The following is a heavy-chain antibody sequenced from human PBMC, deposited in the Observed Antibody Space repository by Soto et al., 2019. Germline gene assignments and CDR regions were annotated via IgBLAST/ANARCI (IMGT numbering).Heavy chain of an antibody. CDR2: LTWNGEVL. D-gene: IGHD3-22*01. CDR1: GFTFDDYA. J-gene: IGHJ4*02. Sequence: PVGSLRLSCVASGFTFDDYAIHWVRQTPGKGLEWVSGLTWNGEVLGYADSVKGRFTISRDNAKNSLYLEMNSLRPEDTALYYCVKDSESSGYLTQLDYWGQGTLVTVSS. CDR3: VKDSESSGYLTQLDY. V-gene: IGHV3-9*01.